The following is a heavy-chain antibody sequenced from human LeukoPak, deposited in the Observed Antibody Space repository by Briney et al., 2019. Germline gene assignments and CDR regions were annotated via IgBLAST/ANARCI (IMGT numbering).Heavy chain of an antibody. D-gene: IGHD6-25*01. CDR1: GFTFSSYA. CDR3: AKGDYSSVPRTPFDY. Sequence: GGSLRLSCAASGFTFSSYAMSWVRQAPGKGLEWVSAIRGSGGSTYYADSVKGRFTISRDNSKNTLYLQMKSLRAEDTAVYYCAKGDYSSVPRTPFDYWGQGTLVTVSS. CDR2: IRGSGGST. J-gene: IGHJ4*02. V-gene: IGHV3-23*01.